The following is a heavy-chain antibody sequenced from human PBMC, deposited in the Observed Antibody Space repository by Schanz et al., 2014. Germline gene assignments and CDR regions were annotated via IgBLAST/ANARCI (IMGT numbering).Heavy chain of an antibody. J-gene: IGHJ4*02. CDR1: GFTFRDSY. V-gene: IGHV3-30*18. CDR3: AKDSTHIDIVLVPTAIDY. D-gene: IGHD2-2*01. Sequence: DLVESGGGLIQRGESLRLSCSASGFTFRDSYMSWIRQAPGKGLEWVATMSYDGSIKYYGDSVMGRFTISRDNSKNTLYLHMNTLRSEDTAVYYCAKDSTHIDIVLVPTAIDYWGQGTLVTVSS. CDR2: MSYDGSIK.